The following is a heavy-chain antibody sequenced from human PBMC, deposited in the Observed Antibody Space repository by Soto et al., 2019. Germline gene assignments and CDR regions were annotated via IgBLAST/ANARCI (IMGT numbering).Heavy chain of an antibody. D-gene: IGHD6-19*01. CDR3: TSRKPDSSGYDFDP. CDR2: ISDSGGST. V-gene: IGHV3-23*01. Sequence: SGGSLRLSCAASGFTFSTYAMNWVRRAPGKDLEWVSLISDSGGSTYYAESVKGRFTVSGDNSKNTLYLQMNSLRAEDTAVYYCTSRKPDSSGYDFDPWGQGTMVTVSS. J-gene: IGHJ3*01. CDR1: GFTFSTYA.